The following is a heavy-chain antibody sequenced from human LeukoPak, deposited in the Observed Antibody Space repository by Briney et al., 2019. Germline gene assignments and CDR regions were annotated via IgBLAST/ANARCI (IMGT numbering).Heavy chain of an antibody. Sequence: GASVKVSCKGSGYTFSSYAMHWVRQAPGQRLEWMGWINAGNGDTKYSQKFQGRVTITRDTSATTAYMELSSLRSDDTAVYYCARVGSIVVVPAASFYYYMDVWGKGTTVTVSS. D-gene: IGHD2-2*01. CDR2: INAGNGDT. V-gene: IGHV1-3*01. CDR3: ARVGSIVVVPAASFYYYMDV. J-gene: IGHJ6*03. CDR1: GYTFSSYA.